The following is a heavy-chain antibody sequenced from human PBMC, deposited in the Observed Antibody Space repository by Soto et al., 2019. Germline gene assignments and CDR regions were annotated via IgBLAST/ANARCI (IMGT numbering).Heavy chain of an antibody. J-gene: IGHJ4*02. Sequence: QLQLQESGPGLVKPSETLSLTCTVSGGSISSSRYYWGWIRQPPGKGLEWIGSIYYSGSTYYNPSLKSRVTISVDTSKNQFSLKLSSVTAADTAVYYCARLFRGSYYGTNFDYWGQGTLVTVSS. CDR2: IYYSGST. CDR3: ARLFRGSYYGTNFDY. V-gene: IGHV4-39*01. CDR1: GGSISSSRYY. D-gene: IGHD3-10*01.